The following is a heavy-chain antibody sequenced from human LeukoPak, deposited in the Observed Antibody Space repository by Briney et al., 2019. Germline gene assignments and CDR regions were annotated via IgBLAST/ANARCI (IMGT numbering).Heavy chain of an antibody. J-gene: IGHJ6*03. CDR1: GYTFTSYG. CDR2: ISGSGGST. CDR3: ASNTRYKEYQLLSYCMDV. Sequence: GASVKVSCKASGYTFTSYGISWVRQAPGKGLEWVSAISGSGGSTYYADSVKGRFTISRDNSKNTLYLQMNSLRAEDTAVYYCASNTRYKEYQLLSYCMDVWGKGTTVTVSS. D-gene: IGHD2-2*01. V-gene: IGHV3-23*01.